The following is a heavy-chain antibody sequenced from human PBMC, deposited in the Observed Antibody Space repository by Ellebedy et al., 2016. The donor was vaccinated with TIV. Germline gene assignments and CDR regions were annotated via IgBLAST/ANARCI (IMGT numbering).Heavy chain of an antibody. D-gene: IGHD7-27*01. V-gene: IGHV3-23*01. CDR3: AKVNWGSQEGENC. CDR2: IVGSTDKT. CDR1: GFTFSTHT. J-gene: IGHJ4*02. Sequence: GESLKISCAASGFTFSTHTMSWVRQAPGKGLEWVAGIVGSTDKTYYADSLMGRFTISRDNSKNTLYLQVNSLRAEDTAVYFCAKVNWGSQEGENCWGQGTLVSVSS.